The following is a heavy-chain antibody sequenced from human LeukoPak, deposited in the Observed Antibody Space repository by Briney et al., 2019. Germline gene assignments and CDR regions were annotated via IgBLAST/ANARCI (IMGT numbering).Heavy chain of an antibody. V-gene: IGHV1-2*02. CDR1: GYTFTGYY. CDR3: ARAHMITFGGVIAY. CDR2: INPNSGGT. D-gene: IGHD3-16*01. Sequence: RASVKVSCKASGYTFTGYYMHSVRQAPGQGLEWMGWINPNSGGTNYAQKFQGRVTMTRDTSISTAYMELSRLRSDDTAVYYCARAHMITFGGVIAYWGQGTLVTVSS. J-gene: IGHJ4*02.